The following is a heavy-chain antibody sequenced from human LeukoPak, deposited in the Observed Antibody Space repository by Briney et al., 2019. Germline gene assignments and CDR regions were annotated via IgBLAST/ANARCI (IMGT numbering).Heavy chain of an antibody. D-gene: IGHD4-17*01. Sequence: PSETLSLTCTVSGASINSGSYYWSWIRQPAGKGLEFIGHFYSSGSTNYNPSLKSRVTISVDTSKNQFSLKLSSVTAADTAVYYCARVPTVTFFDYWGQGTLVTVSS. V-gene: IGHV4-61*09. J-gene: IGHJ4*02. CDR2: FYSSGST. CDR3: ARVPTVTFFDY. CDR1: GASINSGSYY.